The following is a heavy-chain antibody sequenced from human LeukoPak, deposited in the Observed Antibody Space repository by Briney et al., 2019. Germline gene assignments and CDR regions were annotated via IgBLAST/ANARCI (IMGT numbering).Heavy chain of an antibody. D-gene: IGHD5-12*01. Sequence: PSETLSLTCTVSGGSISGYYWGWIRQPPGKGLEWIGHIYSSGSADYNPSLQSRVTILLDTSKNQFSLKLSSVTAADTAVYYCARGGYSGYYYFDYWGQGTLVTVSS. V-gene: IGHV4-59*12. CDR3: ARGGYSGYYYFDY. CDR1: GGSISGYY. J-gene: IGHJ4*02. CDR2: IYSSGSA.